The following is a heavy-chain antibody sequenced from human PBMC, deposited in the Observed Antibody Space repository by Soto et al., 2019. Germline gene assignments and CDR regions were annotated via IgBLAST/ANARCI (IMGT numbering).Heavy chain of an antibody. V-gene: IGHV4-31*03. D-gene: IGHD2-21*01. Sequence: SETLSLTCTVSCGSISSGAYYSSWIRQPPGKGLEWIGYINYSGSTNYNPSLKSRVTISVDTSKNQFSLKLSSVTAADTAAYYYSCAQPRHHTRYDMD. CDR1: CGSISSGAYY. CDR3: SCAQPRHHTRYDMD. CDR2: INYSGST. J-gene: IGHJ6*01.